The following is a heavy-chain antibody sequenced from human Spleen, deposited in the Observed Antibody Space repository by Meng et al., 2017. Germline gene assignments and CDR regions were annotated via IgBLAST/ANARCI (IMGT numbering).Heavy chain of an antibody. CDR1: GGSISSSSYY. D-gene: IGHD6-19*01. J-gene: IGHJ4*02. Sequence: SETLSLTCTVSGGSISSSSYYWGWIRQPPRKGLEWIGSIYSSGSTDYKPSLKSRVTISADTSKNQFSLKLSSGTAADTAVYYCARGSGGSGWSYWGQGTLVTVSS. V-gene: IGHV4-39*07. CDR2: IYSSGST. CDR3: ARGSGGSGWSY.